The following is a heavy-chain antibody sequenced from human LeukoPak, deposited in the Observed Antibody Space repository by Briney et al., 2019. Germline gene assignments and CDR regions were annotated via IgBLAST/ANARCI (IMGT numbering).Heavy chain of an antibody. D-gene: IGHD2-2*01. CDR1: GGSFSGYY. CDR3: ARKGIVVVPAASFYYYYGMDV. J-gene: IGHJ6*02. V-gene: IGHV4-34*01. CDR2: INHSGST. Sequence: TTSETLSLTCAVYGGSFSGYYWSWIRQPPGKGLEWIGEINHSGSTNYNPSLKSRVTISVDTSKNQFSLELSSVTAADTAVYYCARKGIVVVPAASFYYYYGMDVWGQGTTVTVSS.